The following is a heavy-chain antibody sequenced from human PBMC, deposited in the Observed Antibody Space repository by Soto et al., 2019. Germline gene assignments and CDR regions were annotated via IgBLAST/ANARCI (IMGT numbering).Heavy chain of an antibody. V-gene: IGHV3-23*01. CDR1: GFTFINYA. CDR2: ISGSGIST. D-gene: IGHD5-12*01. J-gene: IGHJ4*02. CDR3: AKDKVSTTYNYDY. Sequence: GGSLRLSCAASGFTFINYAMSWVRQAPGKGLEWVSTISGSGISTFYADSVKGRFTISRDNSKNTLYLQMNSLRAEATAVYYCAKDKVSTTYNYDYWGQGTLVTVSS.